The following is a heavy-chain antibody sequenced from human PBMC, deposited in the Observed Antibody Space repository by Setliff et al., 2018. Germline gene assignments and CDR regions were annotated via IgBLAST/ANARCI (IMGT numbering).Heavy chain of an antibody. J-gene: IGHJ6*03. CDR1: GYTFTNYG. Sequence: ASVKVSCKTSGYTFTNYGINWVRQAPGQGLEWMGWTSAYAQRFQGRVTMTTDTPTSTAYMELRSLRSDDTAVYYCARAGRNNYDSSGYYYDLYYYNYMDVWGKGTTVTVSS. V-gene: IGHV1-18*01. CDR3: ARAGRNNYDSSGYYYDLYYYNYMDV. D-gene: IGHD3-22*01. CDR2: TSA.